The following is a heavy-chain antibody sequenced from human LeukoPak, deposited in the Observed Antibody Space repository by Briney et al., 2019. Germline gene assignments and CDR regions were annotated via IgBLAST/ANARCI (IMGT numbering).Heavy chain of an antibody. CDR3: TTGRYSSSWYRLINY. J-gene: IGHJ4*01. Sequence: GGSLRLSCAASGFTFSSYAMSWVRQAPGKGLEWVCRIKSKTNGGTTDYAAPVKGRFTISRDDSKNTLYLQMSSLKTEDTAVYYCTTGRYSSSWYRLINYWGRGTLVTVSS. CDR2: IKSKTNGGTT. V-gene: IGHV3-15*01. D-gene: IGHD6-13*01. CDR1: GFTFSSYA.